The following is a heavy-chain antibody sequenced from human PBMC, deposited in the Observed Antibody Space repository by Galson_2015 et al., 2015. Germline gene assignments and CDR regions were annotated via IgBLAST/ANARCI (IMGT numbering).Heavy chain of an antibody. V-gene: IGHV3-7*01. CDR2: IKQDGTEK. CDR1: GFTFSGFW. CDR3: ARGGGATVTTGVFDL. Sequence: SLRLSCATSGFTFSGFWMSWVRQAPGRGLEWVDNIKQDGTEKYYGDSVQGRVTVSRDNAKNSPFLQMNSLRDEDTAIFYCARGGGATVTTGVFDLWGQGTMVTVSS. J-gene: IGHJ4*02. D-gene: IGHD4-11*01.